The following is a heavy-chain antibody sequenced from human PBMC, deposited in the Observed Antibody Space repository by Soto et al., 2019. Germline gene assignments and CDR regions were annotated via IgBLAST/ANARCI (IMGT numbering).Heavy chain of an antibody. D-gene: IGHD6-19*01. J-gene: IGHJ4*02. CDR3: ARDLRREQGWLAPFDY. CDR1: GFTFSSYG. V-gene: IGHV3-33*01. CDR2: IWYDGSNK. Sequence: PGGSLRLSCAASGFTFSSYGMHWVRQAPGKGLEWVAVIWYDGSNKYYADSVKGRFTISRDNSKNTLYLQMNSLRAEDTAVYYCARDLRREQGWLAPFDYWGQGTLVTVSS.